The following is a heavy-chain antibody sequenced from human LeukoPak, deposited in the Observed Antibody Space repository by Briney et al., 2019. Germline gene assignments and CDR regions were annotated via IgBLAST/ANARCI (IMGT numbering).Heavy chain of an antibody. CDR3: ASGIGWIFEN. CDR1: GFTFSSYA. CDR2: ISYDGSNK. Sequence: GGSLRLSCAASGFTFSSYAMHWVRQAPGKGLEWVAVISYDGSNKYYADSVKGRFAISRDNSKRSVYLQMNSLRVEDTAVYYCASGIGWIFENWGQGTLVTVSS. D-gene: IGHD6-19*01. J-gene: IGHJ4*02. V-gene: IGHV3-30*09.